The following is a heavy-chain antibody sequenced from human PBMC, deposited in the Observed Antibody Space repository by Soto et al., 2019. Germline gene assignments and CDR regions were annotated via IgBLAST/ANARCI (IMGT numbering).Heavy chain of an antibody. CDR2: INPSGGST. Sequence: ASVKVSCKASGYTFTSYYMHWVRQAPGQGLEWMGIINPSGGSTSYAQKFQGRVTMTRDTSTSTVYMELNNLRAEDTALYYCARVFKGDFVNWGQGSLVTVSS. D-gene: IGHD2-21*02. CDR1: GYTFTSYY. J-gene: IGHJ4*02. V-gene: IGHV1-46*01. CDR3: ARVFKGDFVN.